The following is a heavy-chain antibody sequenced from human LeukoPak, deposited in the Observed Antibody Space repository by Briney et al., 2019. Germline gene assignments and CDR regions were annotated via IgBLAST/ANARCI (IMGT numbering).Heavy chain of an antibody. CDR1: GFTFSSYG. V-gene: IGHV3-30*18. D-gene: IGHD3-3*01. J-gene: IGHJ4*02. CDR2: ISYDGSNK. Sequence: GGSLRLSCAASGFTFSSYGMHWVRQAPGNGLEWVAVISYDGSNKYYADSVKGRFTISRDNSKNTLYLQMNSLRAEDTAVYYCAKDGDTANFDYWGQGTLVTVSS. CDR3: AKDGDTANFDY.